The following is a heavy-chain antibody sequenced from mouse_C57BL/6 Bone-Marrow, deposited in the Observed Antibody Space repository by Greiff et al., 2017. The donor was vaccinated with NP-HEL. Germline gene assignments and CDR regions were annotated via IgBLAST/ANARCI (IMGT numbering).Heavy chain of an antibody. Sequence: QVQLKQSGAELVRPGTSVKLSCKASGYTFTSYWMHWVKQRPGQGLEWIGVIDPSDSYTNYNQKFKGKATLTVDTSSSTAYMQLSSLTSEDSAVYYCAGVSTMVKWFAYWGQGTLVTVSA. CDR2: IDPSDSYT. CDR3: AGVSTMVKWFAY. CDR1: GYTFTSYW. V-gene: IGHV1-59*01. D-gene: IGHD2-2*01. J-gene: IGHJ3*01.